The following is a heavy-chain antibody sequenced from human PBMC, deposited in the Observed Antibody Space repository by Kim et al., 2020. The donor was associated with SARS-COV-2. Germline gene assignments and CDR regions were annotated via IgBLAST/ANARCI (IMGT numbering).Heavy chain of an antibody. Sequence: SQTLSLTCTVSGGSIYSSTYYWGWVRQSPGKGLEWIASILSSGRVFQNPSLESRVTISLDTSKNQFSLKMRSLTTADTAVYYCARWGSVVGNYKWFDPWGQGILVTVSS. V-gene: IGHV4-39*01. D-gene: IGHD3-16*01. J-gene: IGHJ5*02. CDR2: ILSSGRV. CDR1: GGSIYSSTYY. CDR3: ARWGSVVGNYKWFDP.